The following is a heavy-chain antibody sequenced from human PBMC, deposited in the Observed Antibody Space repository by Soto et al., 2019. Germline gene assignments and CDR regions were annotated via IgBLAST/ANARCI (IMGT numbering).Heavy chain of an antibody. CDR2: IIPIFGTA. CDR3: ARDFYSSSRYGPCY. CDR1: GGTFSSYA. Sequence: GASVKVSCKASGGTFSSYAISWVRQAPGQGLEWMGGIIPIFGTANYAQKFQGRVTITADESTSTAYMELSSLRAEDTAVYYCARDFYSSSRYGPCYWGQGTLVTVSS. J-gene: IGHJ4*02. D-gene: IGHD6-13*01. V-gene: IGHV1-69*13.